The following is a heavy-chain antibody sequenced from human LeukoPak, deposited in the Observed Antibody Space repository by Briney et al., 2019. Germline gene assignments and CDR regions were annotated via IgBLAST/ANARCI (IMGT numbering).Heavy chain of an antibody. V-gene: IGHV3-23*01. D-gene: IGHD1-26*01. CDR2: ISGSGGST. CDR1: GFTFSSYA. J-gene: IGHJ3*02. Sequence: GGSLRLSCAASGFTFSSYAMSWVRQAPGKGLEWVSAISGSGGSTYYADSVKGRFTISRDNSKNTLYLQMNSLRAEDTAVYYCAIFVGATPDAFDIWGQGRMVTVSS. CDR3: AIFVGATPDAFDI.